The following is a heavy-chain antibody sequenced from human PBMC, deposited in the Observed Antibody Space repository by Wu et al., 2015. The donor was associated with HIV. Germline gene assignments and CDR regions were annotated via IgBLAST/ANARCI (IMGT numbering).Heavy chain of an antibody. CDR2: MNSNNGKT. J-gene: IGHJ6*02. V-gene: IGHV1-8*02. CDR1: GYTFTAYY. Sequence: QVQLVQSGAEVKKPGASVTVSCKASGYTFTAYYMHWVRQAPGQGLEWMGWMNSNNGKTGYGQKFQGRVAMTRNISTRTAYMELSGLKSEDTAVYYCATSYYGSGSYPTFYYYYAMDVWAKGPRSPSP. D-gene: IGHD3-10*01. CDR3: ATSYYGSGSYPTFYYYYAMDV.